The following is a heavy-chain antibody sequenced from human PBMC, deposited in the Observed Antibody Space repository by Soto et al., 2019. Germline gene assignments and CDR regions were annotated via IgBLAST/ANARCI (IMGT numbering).Heavy chain of an antibody. CDR1: GASISSSY. J-gene: IGHJ3*02. V-gene: IGHV4-59*01. D-gene: IGHD3-22*01. CDR3: ARGYYDSRGQSNTFDI. Sequence: PSETLSLTCTVSGASISSSYWIWIRQSPGKGLEWIGYVYYSGSTNYNPSLKSRVTISVDTSKNQFSLKLSSVTAADTAVYYCARGYYDSRGQSNTFDIWGQGTMVTVSS. CDR2: VYYSGST.